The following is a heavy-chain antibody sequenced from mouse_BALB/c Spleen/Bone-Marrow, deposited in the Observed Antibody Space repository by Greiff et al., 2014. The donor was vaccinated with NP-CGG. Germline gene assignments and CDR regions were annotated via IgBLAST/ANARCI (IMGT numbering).Heavy chain of an antibody. J-gene: IGHJ4*01. D-gene: IGHD4-1*01. CDR2: IDPETGST. Sequence: LKESGAELVRPGASVTLSCKASGYTFTDYEMHWVKQTPVHGLEWIGAIDPETGSTAYNQKFKGKATLTADKSSSTAYMELRSLTSEDSAVYYCTRHWDYAMDYWGQGTSVTVSS. CDR3: TRHWDYAMDY. V-gene: IGHV1-15*01. CDR1: GYTFTDYE.